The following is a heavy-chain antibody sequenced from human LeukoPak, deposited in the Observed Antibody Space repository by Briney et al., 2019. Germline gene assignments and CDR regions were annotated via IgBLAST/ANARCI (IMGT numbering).Heavy chain of an antibody. J-gene: IGHJ4*02. CDR3: ARGLWFGELTH. CDR2: IKQDGSEK. CDR1: GFTFSSYS. V-gene: IGHV3-7*01. Sequence: PGGSLRLSCAASGFTFSSYSMNWVRQAPGKGLEWVANIKQDGSEKYYVDSVKGRFTISRDNAKNSLYLQMNSLRAEDTAVYYCARGLWFGELTHWGQGTLVTVSS. D-gene: IGHD3-10*01.